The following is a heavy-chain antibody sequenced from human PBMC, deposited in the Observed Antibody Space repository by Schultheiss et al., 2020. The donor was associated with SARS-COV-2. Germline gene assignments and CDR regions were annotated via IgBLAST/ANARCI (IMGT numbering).Heavy chain of an antibody. V-gene: IGHV4-61*08. CDR3: ARDGSTYDFWRGHWFDP. CDR2: IYYSGST. CDR1: GGSISSGGYY. D-gene: IGHD3-3*01. J-gene: IGHJ5*02. Sequence: SETLSLTCTVSGGSISSGGYYWSWIRQPPGKGLEWIGYIYYSGSTNYNPSLKSRVTISVDTSKNQFSLKLSSVTAADTAVYYCARDGSTYDFWRGHWFDPWGQGTLVTVSS.